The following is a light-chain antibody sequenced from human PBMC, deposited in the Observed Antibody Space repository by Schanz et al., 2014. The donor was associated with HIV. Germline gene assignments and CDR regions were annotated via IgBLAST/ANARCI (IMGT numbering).Light chain of an antibody. Sequence: DIQMTQFPSSLSASVGDRVTITCRASQSITTYLNWYQQKPGKAPKLLIYGTSNLRGGVPSRFSGSGSGTEFTLTISSLQPDDFATYYCQQYHYWPPTFGQGTKLEIK. CDR1: QSITTY. CDR3: QQYHYWPPT. V-gene: IGKV1-39*01. CDR2: GTS. J-gene: IGKJ2*01.